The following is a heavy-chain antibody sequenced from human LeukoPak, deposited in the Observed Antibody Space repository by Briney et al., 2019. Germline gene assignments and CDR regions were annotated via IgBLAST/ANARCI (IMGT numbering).Heavy chain of an antibody. Sequence: PGESLRLSCTGSGFAIPNDGMAWVRQAPGKGLEWISSIGAGVTGKYYAASVRGRFTISKDNSKKTVFLQMNSLRAEDTALYYCAKSIDSGGYPLGDSWGQGTLVIVSS. CDR3: AKSIDSGGYPLGDS. CDR2: IGAGVTGK. CDR1: GFAIPNDG. J-gene: IGHJ4*02. D-gene: IGHD3-22*01. V-gene: IGHV3-23*01.